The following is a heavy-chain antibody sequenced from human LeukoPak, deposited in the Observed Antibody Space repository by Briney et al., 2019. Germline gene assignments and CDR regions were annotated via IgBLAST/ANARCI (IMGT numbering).Heavy chain of an antibody. J-gene: IGHJ4*02. V-gene: IGHV4-34*01. Sequence: SETLSLTCAVYGGSFSGYYWSWIRQPPGEGLEWIGEINHSGSTNYNPSLKSRVTISVDTSKNQFSLKLSSVTAADTAVYYCARGPRYYYGSGSYWGYWGQGTLVTVSS. CDR2: INHSGST. CDR3: ARGPRYYYGSGSYWGY. CDR1: GGSFSGYY. D-gene: IGHD3-10*01.